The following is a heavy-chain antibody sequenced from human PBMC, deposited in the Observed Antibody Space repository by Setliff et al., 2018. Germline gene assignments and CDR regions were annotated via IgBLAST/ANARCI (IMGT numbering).Heavy chain of an antibody. CDR1: GGSISTTDYY. Sequence: SETLSLTCTVSGGSISTTDYYWGWIRQPPGKGLEWIGCVYYSGNTYYSPPLKSRVTMFVDTSKNQFSLMLYSVTAADTAIYYCARYDSSGYSENYYFDYWGQGTLVTVSS. J-gene: IGHJ4*02. D-gene: IGHD3-22*01. CDR2: VYYSGNT. CDR3: ARYDSSGYSENYYFDY. V-gene: IGHV4-39*07.